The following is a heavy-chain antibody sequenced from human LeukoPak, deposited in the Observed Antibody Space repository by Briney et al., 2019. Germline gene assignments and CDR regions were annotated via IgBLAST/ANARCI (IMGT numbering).Heavy chain of an antibody. V-gene: IGHV4-59*01. Sequence: PSETLSLSCTVSGGAISSYYWSWIRQPPGKGLEWIGYIYYSGSTNYNPSLKSRVTISVDTSKNQFSLKLSSVTAADTAVYYCARSRGWLQSHPLGYWGQGTLVTVSS. D-gene: IGHD5-24*01. J-gene: IGHJ4*02. CDR3: ARSRGWLQSHPLGY. CDR2: IYYSGST. CDR1: GGAISSYY.